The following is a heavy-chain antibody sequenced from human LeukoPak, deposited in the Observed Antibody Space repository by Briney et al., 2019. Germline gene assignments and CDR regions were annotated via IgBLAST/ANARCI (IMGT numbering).Heavy chain of an antibody. V-gene: IGHV4-4*02. Sequence: SETLSLTCAVSGGSISSSNWWSWVRQPPGKGLEWIGEIYHSGSTNYNPSLKSRVTTSVDKSKNQFSLKLSSVTAADTAVYYCARVVGATSAFDYWGQGTLVTVSS. D-gene: IGHD1-26*01. CDR1: GGSISSSNW. J-gene: IGHJ4*02. CDR2: IYHSGST. CDR3: ARVVGATSAFDY.